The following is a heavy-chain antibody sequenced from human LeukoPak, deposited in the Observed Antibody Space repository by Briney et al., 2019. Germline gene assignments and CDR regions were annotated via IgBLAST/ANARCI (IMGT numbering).Heavy chain of an antibody. Sequence: SQTLSLTCAISRVSVSSNSAAWNWIRQAPSGGLEWLGRTYYRTKWYNDYAVSVKSRITINPDTSKNQFSLQLNSVTPEDTAVYYCARAEDGYNLDYWGQGTLVTVSS. D-gene: IGHD5-24*01. CDR1: RVSVSSNSAA. CDR2: TYYRTKWYN. CDR3: ARAEDGYNLDY. V-gene: IGHV6-1*01. J-gene: IGHJ4*02.